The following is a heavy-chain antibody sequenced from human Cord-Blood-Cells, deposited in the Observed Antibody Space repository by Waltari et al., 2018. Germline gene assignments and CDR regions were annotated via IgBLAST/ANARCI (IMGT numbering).Heavy chain of an antibody. J-gene: IGHJ4*02. CDR3: ARDQPGEYYFDY. V-gene: IGHV1-69*01. CDR1: GGTSSSYA. Sequence: QVQLVQSGAEVKKPGSSVKVSCKASGGTSSSYAISWGRQAPGQGLEWVGGIIPIFGTANYAQKFQGRVTITADESTSTAYMELSSLRSEDTAVYYCARDQPGEYYFDYWGQGTLVTVSS. CDR2: IIPIFGTA. D-gene: IGHD3-16*01.